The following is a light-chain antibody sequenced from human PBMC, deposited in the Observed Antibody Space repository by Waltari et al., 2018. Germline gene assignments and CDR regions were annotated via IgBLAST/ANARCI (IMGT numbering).Light chain of an antibody. V-gene: IGKV3-11*01. CDR2: AAS. CDR3: QQRSNWPKT. CDR1: QSVSSY. Sequence: EIVLTQSPATLSLSPGERAPLSCRASQSVSSYLAWYQQKPGQAPRLLIYAASNRATGIPARFSGSGSGTDFTLTISSLEPEDFAVYYCQQRSNWPKTFGQGTKVEIK. J-gene: IGKJ1*01.